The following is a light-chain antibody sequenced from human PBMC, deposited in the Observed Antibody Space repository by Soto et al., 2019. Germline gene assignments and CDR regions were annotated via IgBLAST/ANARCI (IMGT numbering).Light chain of an antibody. CDR2: GNS. CDR3: HSSDSSLTGVV. Sequence: QSVLTQPPSVSGAPGQRVTISCTGSSSNIGAGYDVHWYQQLPGTAPKLLIYGNSNRPSGVPDRFSGSKSGTSASLAITGLQAKDAADYYCHSSDSSLTGVVFGGGTKLTVL. CDR1: SSNIGAGYD. V-gene: IGLV1-40*01. J-gene: IGLJ2*01.